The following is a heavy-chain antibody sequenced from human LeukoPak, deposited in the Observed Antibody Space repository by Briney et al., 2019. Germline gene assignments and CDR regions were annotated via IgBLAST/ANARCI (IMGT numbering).Heavy chain of an antibody. V-gene: IGHV4-59*01. CDR2: ISDSGST. Sequence: SETLSLTCTVSGGSINNYYWSWIRQAPGKGLEWIGYISDSGSTNYNPSLRSRVTISVDTSKNQFSLKLSSVTAADTALYYCARYDYGDCWFDPWGQGTLVTVSS. CDR1: GGSINNYY. CDR3: ARYDYGDCWFDP. D-gene: IGHD4-17*01. J-gene: IGHJ5*02.